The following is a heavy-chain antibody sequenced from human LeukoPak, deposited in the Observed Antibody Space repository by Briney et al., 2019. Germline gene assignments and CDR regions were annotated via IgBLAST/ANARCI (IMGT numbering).Heavy chain of an antibody. V-gene: IGHV5-51*01. J-gene: IGHJ3*02. CDR3: ARQTAAAGSYAFDI. CDR1: GYNFTTYW. CDR2: IYPGDSDT. Sequence: GKSLQISCKGSGYNFTTYWIGWVRQMPGKGLEWMGIIYPGDSDTRYGPSFQGQVTISADRSISTAYLQWSSLKASDTAMYYCARQTAAAGSYAFDIWAKGQWSPSLQ. D-gene: IGHD6-13*01.